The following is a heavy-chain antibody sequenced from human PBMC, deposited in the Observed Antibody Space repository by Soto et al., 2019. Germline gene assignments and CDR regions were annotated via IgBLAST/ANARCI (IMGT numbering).Heavy chain of an antibody. J-gene: IGHJ4*02. CDR2: ISSSGSTI. Sequence: PGGSLRLSCAASGFTFRSYEMNWVRQAPGKGLEWVSYISSSGSTIYYADSVKGRFTISRDNAKNSLYLQMNSLRDEDTAVYYCARDRARATPYPFDYWGQGTLVTVSS. CDR3: ARDRARATPYPFDY. CDR1: GFTFRSYE. V-gene: IGHV3-48*03. D-gene: IGHD5-12*01.